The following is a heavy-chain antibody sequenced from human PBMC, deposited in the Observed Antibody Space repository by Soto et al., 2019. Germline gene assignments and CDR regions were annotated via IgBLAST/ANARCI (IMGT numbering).Heavy chain of an antibody. CDR1: GGSISSGGYY. J-gene: IGHJ5*02. Sequence: KASETLSLTCTVSGGSISSGGYYWSWIRQHPGKGLEWIGYIYYGGSTYYNPSLKSRVTISVDTSKNQFSLKLSSVTAADTAVYYCARTFTMASSGRSVWFDPWGQGTLVTVSS. CDR3: ARTFTMASSGRSVWFDP. V-gene: IGHV4-31*03. D-gene: IGHD3-3*01. CDR2: IYYGGST.